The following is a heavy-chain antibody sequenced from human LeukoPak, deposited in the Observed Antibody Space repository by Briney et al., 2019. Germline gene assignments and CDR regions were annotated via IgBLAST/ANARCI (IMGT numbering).Heavy chain of an antibody. V-gene: IGHV1-58*01. D-gene: IGHD4-17*01. CDR1: GFTFTSSA. Sequence: GTSVKVSCKASGFTFTSSAVQWVRQARGQRLEWIGWNVVGSGNTNYAQKFQERVTITRDMSTSTAYMELSSLRSEDTAVYYCAADPYDYGDYVLGYWGQGTLVTVSS. J-gene: IGHJ4*02. CDR3: AADPYDYGDYVLGY. CDR2: NVVGSGNT.